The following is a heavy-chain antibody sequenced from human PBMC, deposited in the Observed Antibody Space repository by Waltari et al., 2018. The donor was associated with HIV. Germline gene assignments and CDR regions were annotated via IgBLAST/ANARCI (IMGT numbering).Heavy chain of an antibody. D-gene: IGHD3-10*01. CDR1: GFPFSSYG. V-gene: IGHV3-30*02. CDR2: IRYDGSNR. CDR3: AKNSLNSASFIDF. J-gene: IGHJ4*02. Sequence: QVQVVESGGGVVQPGRSLRLSCAASGFPFSSYGIHWVRQAPGRGLEWVAIIRYDGSNRYYADSVKGRFTISRDNSKNTVYLQMNNLRAEDTAMYYCAKNSLNSASFIDFWGQGTLVTVSS.